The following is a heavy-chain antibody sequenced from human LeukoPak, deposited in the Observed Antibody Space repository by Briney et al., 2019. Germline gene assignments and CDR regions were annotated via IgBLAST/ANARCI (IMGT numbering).Heavy chain of an antibody. CDR3: ARIVGVVVITGADAFDI. J-gene: IGHJ3*02. CDR1: GRSISGSSYY. V-gene: IGHV4-39*01. D-gene: IGHD3-22*01. Sequence: SETPSLTCTVSGRSISGSSYYWGWIRQPPGKGLEWIGNIYYSGTTYYNPSLKSRVTISVDTSKNHFSLKLSSVTAADTAVYYCARIVGVVVITGADAFDIWGQGTMVTVSS. CDR2: IYYSGTT.